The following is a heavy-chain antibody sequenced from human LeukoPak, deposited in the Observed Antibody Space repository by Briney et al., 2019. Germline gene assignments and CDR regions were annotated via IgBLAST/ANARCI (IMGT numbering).Heavy chain of an antibody. CDR2: IDPSDSYT. D-gene: IGHD3-22*01. Sequence: GESLQISCKGSGYSFTSYWIGWVRQMPGKGLEWMGRIDPSDSYTNYSPSFQGHVTISADKSISTAYLQWSSLKASDTAMYYCASSPDYYDSSGYYGYGMDVWGQGTTVTVSS. CDR1: GYSFTSYW. CDR3: ASSPDYYDSSGYYGYGMDV. V-gene: IGHV5-10-1*01. J-gene: IGHJ6*02.